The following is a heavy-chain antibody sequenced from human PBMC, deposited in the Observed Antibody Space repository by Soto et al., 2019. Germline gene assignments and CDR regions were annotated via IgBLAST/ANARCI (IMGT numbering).Heavy chain of an antibody. Sequence: SETLSLTCTVSGGSISSSSYYWGWIRQPPGKGLEWIGSIYYSGSTYYNPSLKSRVTISVDTSKNQFSLKLSSVTAADTAVYYCARLRYYGSGSYLVFDPWGQGTLVTVSS. J-gene: IGHJ5*02. D-gene: IGHD3-10*01. CDR2: IYYSGST. CDR1: GGSISSSSYY. CDR3: ARLRYYGSGSYLVFDP. V-gene: IGHV4-39*01.